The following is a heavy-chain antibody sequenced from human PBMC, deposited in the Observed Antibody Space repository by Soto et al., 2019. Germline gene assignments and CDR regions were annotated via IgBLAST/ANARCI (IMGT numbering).Heavy chain of an antibody. CDR3: ARDSHSQQPNHRWGGGDMDV. D-gene: IGHD6-13*01. CDR2: IYFSGST. V-gene: IGHV4-31*11. Sequence: QLQLQESGPGLVKPSQTLSLTCAVSGGSISNGGYYWSWIRQHPGKGLEWIGSIYFSGSTYYNPSLKSRVTISVAMPKNQFSLKLSSVTAADTAVYYCARDSHSQQPNHRWGGGDMDVWGKGTTVTVSS. J-gene: IGHJ6*03. CDR1: GGSISNGGYY.